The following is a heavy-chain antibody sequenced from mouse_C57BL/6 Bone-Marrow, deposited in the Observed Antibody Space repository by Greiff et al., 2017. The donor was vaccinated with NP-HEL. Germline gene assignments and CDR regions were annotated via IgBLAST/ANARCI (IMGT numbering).Heavy chain of an antibody. V-gene: IGHV12-3*01. J-gene: IGHJ2*01. D-gene: IGHD3-3*01. CDR1: GFPITSGYY. CDR2: ITHSGET. CDR3: AQEPTHHGTIHH. Sequence: VKLMESGPFLAKPSQSLFLTCSITGFPITSGYYWIWIRQSPGKPLEWMGYITHSGETFYNPSLQSPISITRETSKNQFFLQLNSVTTTDTVMYYYAQEPTHHGTIHHWGQGTTLT.